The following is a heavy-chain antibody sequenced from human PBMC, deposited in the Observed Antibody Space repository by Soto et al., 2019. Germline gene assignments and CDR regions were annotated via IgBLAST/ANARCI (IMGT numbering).Heavy chain of an antibody. CDR3: ARGGPNGPDAFEI. Sequence: SQTLSLTCAISGDSVSSNTGAWNWIRQSPSRGLECLGRIYFRSKWYHDYAVSVKSRITINPDTSKNQFSLQLKSVTPEDTAVYYCARGGPNGPDAFEIWGQGTMVTVSS. J-gene: IGHJ3*02. CDR2: IYFRSKWYH. D-gene: IGHD2-8*01. CDR1: GDSVSSNTGA. V-gene: IGHV6-1*01.